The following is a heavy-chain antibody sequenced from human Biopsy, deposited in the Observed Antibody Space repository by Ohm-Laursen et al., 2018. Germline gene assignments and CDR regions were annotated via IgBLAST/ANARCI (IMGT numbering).Heavy chain of an antibody. J-gene: IGHJ4*02. Sequence: SETLSLTCTVSSGLISNYYWSWIRQPAGKGLEWIGRLYTSGDTNYNPSLKSRVSVSEDTSKNQFSLRLTSVTAADTAVYYCARGPERLTGTSYFEDWGRGILVTVSS. D-gene: IGHD1-7*01. V-gene: IGHV4-4*07. CDR3: ARGPERLTGTSYFED. CDR1: SGLISNYY. CDR2: LYTSGDT.